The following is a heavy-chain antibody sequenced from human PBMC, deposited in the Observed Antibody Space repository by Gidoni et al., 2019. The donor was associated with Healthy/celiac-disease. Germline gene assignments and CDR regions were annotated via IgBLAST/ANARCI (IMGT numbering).Heavy chain of an antibody. Sequence: QVQLVQSGAEVKKPGSSVKVSCKASGGTFSSYAISWVRPAPGQGLGWLGGNIPICGTANYAQKFQGRVTIAADESTSTAYMELSSLRSEDTAVYYCARVGTWDTVTTLDYWGQGTLVTVSS. CDR3: ARVGTWDTVTTLDY. CDR2: NIPICGTA. J-gene: IGHJ4*02. D-gene: IGHD4-17*01. V-gene: IGHV1-69*01. CDR1: GGTFSSYA.